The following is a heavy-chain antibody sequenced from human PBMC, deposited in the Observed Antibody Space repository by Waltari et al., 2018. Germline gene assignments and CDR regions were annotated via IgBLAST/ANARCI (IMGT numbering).Heavy chain of an antibody. V-gene: IGHV4-4*07. D-gene: IGHD3-22*01. CDR1: GGSISSYY. J-gene: IGHJ6*03. CDR3: ARASYYDSSGYYDYYYYYMDV. CDR2: IYTSGST. Sequence: QVQLQESGPGLVKPSETLSLTCTVSGGSISSYYWSWIRQPAGKGLEWIGRIYTSGSTNYNPTLKSRVTMSVDTSTNQFSLKLSSVTAADTAVYYCARASYYDSSGYYDYYYYYMDVWGKGTTVTVSS.